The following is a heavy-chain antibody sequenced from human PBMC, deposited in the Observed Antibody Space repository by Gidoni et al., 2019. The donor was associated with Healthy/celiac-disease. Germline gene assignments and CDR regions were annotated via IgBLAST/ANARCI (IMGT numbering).Heavy chain of an antibody. V-gene: IGHV1-2*04. J-gene: IGHJ3*02. CDR3: ARCAPGGDCSYDAFDI. Sequence: QVQLVQSGAEVKQPVASVKVSCKASGYTFLGYYMHWVRQAPGQGLEWMGWNNPNSGGTNYAQKLQGWVTMTRDTSISTAYMELSRLRSDDTAVYYCARCAPGGDCSYDAFDIWGQGTMVTVSS. CDR1: GYTFLGYY. D-gene: IGHD2-21*02. CDR2: NNPNSGGT.